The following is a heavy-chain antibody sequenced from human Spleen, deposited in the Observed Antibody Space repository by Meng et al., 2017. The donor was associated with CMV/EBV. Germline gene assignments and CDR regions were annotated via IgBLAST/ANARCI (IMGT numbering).Heavy chain of an antibody. CDR2: ITPAFETA. V-gene: IGHV1-69*05. CDR1: GGTFRGSS. J-gene: IGHJ4*02. D-gene: IGHD2-15*01. CDR3: ARLEGYCSGGSCYLFY. Sequence: GGTFRGSSLMWVRQAPGQGLEWMGGITPAFETADYAQKYRDRVTISTDDSATIAYMEMSSLGAEDTALYFCARLEGYCSGGSCYLFYWGQGTLVTVSS.